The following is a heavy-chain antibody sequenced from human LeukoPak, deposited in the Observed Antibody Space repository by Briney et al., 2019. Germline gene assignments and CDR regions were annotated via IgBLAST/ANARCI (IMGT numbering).Heavy chain of an antibody. Sequence: GRSLRLSCAASGFTFSSYGMHWVRQAPGKGLEWVAVIPYDGSNKYYADSVKGRFTISRDNSKNTLYLQMNSLRAEDTAVYYCAKDRGITFGGVIAPDAFDIWGQGTMVTVSS. V-gene: IGHV3-30*18. CDR2: IPYDGSNK. CDR3: AKDRGITFGGVIAPDAFDI. J-gene: IGHJ3*02. D-gene: IGHD3-16*01. CDR1: GFTFSSYG.